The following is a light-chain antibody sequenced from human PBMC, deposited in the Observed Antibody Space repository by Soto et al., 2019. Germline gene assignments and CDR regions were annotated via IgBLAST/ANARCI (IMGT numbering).Light chain of an antibody. Sequence: IVLTQSPGTLSLSPGESATLSCRASQSVSSSYLAWYQQKPGQAPRLPIYGASSRATGIPDRFSGSGSGTDLTLTISRLEPEDFAVYYCQQYGSSPTFGQGTKVDI. V-gene: IGKV3-20*01. CDR1: QSVSSSY. CDR3: QQYGSSPT. J-gene: IGKJ1*01. CDR2: GAS.